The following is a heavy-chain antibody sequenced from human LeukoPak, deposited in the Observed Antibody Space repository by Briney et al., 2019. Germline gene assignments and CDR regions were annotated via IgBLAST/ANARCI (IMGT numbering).Heavy chain of an antibody. J-gene: IGHJ3*02. V-gene: IGHV3-64*01. Sequence: GGSLRLSCAAAGFTFSTYAMHWVRQAPGKGLEYVSAISSKGSRTYYANSVKGRFTISRDNSKNTLYLQMGSLRAEDMAVYYCARVPGSSGYVVFDGFDMSGQGTMVTVSS. CDR1: GFTFSTYA. CDR3: ARVPGSSGYVVFDGFDM. D-gene: IGHD5-12*01. CDR2: ISSKGSRT.